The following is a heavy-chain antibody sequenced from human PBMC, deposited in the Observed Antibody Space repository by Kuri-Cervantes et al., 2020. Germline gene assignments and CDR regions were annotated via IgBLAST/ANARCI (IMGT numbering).Heavy chain of an antibody. CDR2: IFGDTT. V-gene: IGHV3-66*01. J-gene: IGHJ4*02. Sequence: GESLKISCAASGFTVSGNYMSWVRQAPGKGLEWVSVIFGDTTYYADSVKGSFTVPRHSSKSTVYLQMDSLRVEDTAVYYCARDKSSGWYGLNYWGQGTLVTVSS. CDR1: GFTVSGNY. D-gene: IGHD6-19*01. CDR3: ARDKSSGWYGLNY.